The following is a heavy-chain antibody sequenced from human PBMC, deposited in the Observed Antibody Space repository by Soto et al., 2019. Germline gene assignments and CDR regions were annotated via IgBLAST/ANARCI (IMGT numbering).Heavy chain of an antibody. CDR3: ARRAGLYSSGWYGPYYFDY. D-gene: IGHD6-19*01. Sequence: SETLSLTCTVSGGSISSGNYYWSWIRRHPGKGLEWIGYIYYSGSTYYNPSLKSRVTISVDTSKNQFSLKLSSVTAADTAVYYCARRAGLYSSGWYGPYYFDYWGQGTLVTVSS. J-gene: IGHJ4*02. CDR2: IYYSGST. CDR1: GGSISSGNYY. V-gene: IGHV4-31*03.